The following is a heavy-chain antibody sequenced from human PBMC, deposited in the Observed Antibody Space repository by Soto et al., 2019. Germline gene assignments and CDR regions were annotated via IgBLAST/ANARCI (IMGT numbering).Heavy chain of an antibody. CDR2: IYPGDSDT. D-gene: IGHD3-9*01. Sequence: GESLKISCKGSGYSFTSYWIGWVRQMLGKGLEWMGIIYPGDSDTRYSPSFQGQVTISADKSISTAYLQWSSLKASDTAMYYCARAPYDILTGYYPYYYYYYGMDVWGQGTTVTVSS. CDR1: GYSFTSYW. J-gene: IGHJ6*02. CDR3: ARAPYDILTGYYPYYYYYYGMDV. V-gene: IGHV5-51*01.